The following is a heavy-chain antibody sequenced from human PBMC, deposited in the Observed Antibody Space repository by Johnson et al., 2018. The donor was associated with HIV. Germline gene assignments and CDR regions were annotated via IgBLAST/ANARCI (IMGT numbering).Heavy chain of an antibody. CDR2: INQDGSEK. J-gene: IGHJ3*02. Sequence: MLLVESGGGLVQPGGSLRLSCAASEFPFGNYWISWLRQAPGKGLEWVANINQDGSEKLYVDSVKGRFTISRDNAKTTLYLQMKSLRAEGTAWYYCARGTRDDAFDIWGQGTMVTVSS. V-gene: IGHV3-7*05. CDR1: EFPFGNYW. CDR3: ARGTRDDAFDI. D-gene: IGHD3/OR15-3a*01.